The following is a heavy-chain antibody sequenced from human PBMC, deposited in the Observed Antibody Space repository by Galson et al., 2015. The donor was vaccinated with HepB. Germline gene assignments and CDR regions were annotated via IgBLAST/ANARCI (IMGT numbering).Heavy chain of an antibody. Sequence: SETLSLTCAVYGGSFSDYYYTWIRQSPGKGLEWIGQVTHSGTTNYNPSLKSRVTISVDTSKNQFSLKLSSVTAAGTAVYFCARVGVIMFGGAIVVPHFFDYWGQGTLATVSS. CDR2: VTHSGTT. V-gene: IGHV4-34*01. CDR1: GGSFSDYY. J-gene: IGHJ4*02. CDR3: ARVGVIMFGGAIVVPHFFDY. D-gene: IGHD3-16*02.